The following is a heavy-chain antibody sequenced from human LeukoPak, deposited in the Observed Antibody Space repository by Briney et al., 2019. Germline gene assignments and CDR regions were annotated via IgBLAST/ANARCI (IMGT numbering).Heavy chain of an antibody. J-gene: IGHJ6*02. CDR1: GFTFSSYA. CDR3: AKDHTYYGSGSPIDV. V-gene: IGHV3-23*01. CDR2: ISGSGGNT. Sequence: GGSLRLSCAASGFTFSSYAMSWVRLAPGKGLEWVSAISGSGGNTYYADSVKGRFTISRDNSKNTLHLQMNSLRAEDTAVYYCAKDHTYYGSGSPIDVWGQGTTVTVSS. D-gene: IGHD3-10*01.